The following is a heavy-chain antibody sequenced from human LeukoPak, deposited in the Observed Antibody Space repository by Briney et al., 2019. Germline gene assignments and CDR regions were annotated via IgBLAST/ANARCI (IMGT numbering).Heavy chain of an antibody. J-gene: IGHJ5*02. CDR2: ISSGSTYI. V-gene: IGHV3-21*01. CDR1: GLPFSTYA. CDR3: ARDKLAYCGGDCYPDA. D-gene: IGHD2-21*02. Sequence: GGSLRLSCSASGLPFSTYAMHWVRQAPGRGLEWVSSISSGSTYIYYAGSVKGRFTISRDNGKNSLYLQMNSLRAEDTAVHYCARDKLAYCGGDCYPDAWGQGTPVTVSS.